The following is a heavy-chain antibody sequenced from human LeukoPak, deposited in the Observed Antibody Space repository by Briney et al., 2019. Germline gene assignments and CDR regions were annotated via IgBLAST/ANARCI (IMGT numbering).Heavy chain of an antibody. CDR3: ARDSQYYFLDY. V-gene: IGHV3-66*01. J-gene: IGHJ4*02. CDR2: LHSGGGT. D-gene: IGHD2/OR15-2a*01. CDR1: GFSVSGNY. Sequence: PGGSLRLSCAVPGFSVSGNYMSWVRQAPGQGLEWVSILHSGGGTYYTDSVRGRFTISRDNFKNTLYLQMNSLTDEDTAVYYCARDSQYYFLDYWGQGTLVTVSS.